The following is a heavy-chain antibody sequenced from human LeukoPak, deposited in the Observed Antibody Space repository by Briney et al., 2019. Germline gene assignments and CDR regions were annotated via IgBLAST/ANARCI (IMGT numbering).Heavy chain of an antibody. V-gene: IGHV3-23*01. D-gene: IGHD6-13*01. Sequence: GGSLRLSCAASGFTFSSYAMSWVRQAPGKGLECISGFSGSGGSTYYADSVKGRFTISRDNSKNTLYLQMSSLRAEDTAVYYCARETPYSSSWTVFDYWGQGTLVSVSS. CDR3: ARETPYSSSWTVFDY. J-gene: IGHJ4*02. CDR2: FSGSGGST. CDR1: GFTFSSYA.